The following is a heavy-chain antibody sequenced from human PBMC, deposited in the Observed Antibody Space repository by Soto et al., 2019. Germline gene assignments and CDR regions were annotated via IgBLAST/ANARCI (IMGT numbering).Heavy chain of an antibody. Sequence: QVQLVQSGAEVKKPGTSLKVSCKASGYTFSNEAITWVRQAPGQGLEWMGWVSAYNGNTNYAQKFKGRVTMTTDTSTSTAYMEVRSLRYDDTAVYFCARASRYYWNYMMSWGQGTPVTVSS. D-gene: IGHD1-1*01. J-gene: IGHJ5*02. CDR1: GYTFSNEA. CDR2: VSAYNGNT. CDR3: ARASRYYWNYMMS. V-gene: IGHV1-18*01.